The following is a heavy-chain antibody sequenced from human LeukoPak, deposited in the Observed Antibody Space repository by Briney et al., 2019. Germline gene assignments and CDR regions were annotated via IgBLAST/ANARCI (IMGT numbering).Heavy chain of an antibody. V-gene: IGHV5-51*01. CDR1: GYSFTTYW. CDR3: ARQVAEDGSGSYYLDAFDI. Sequence: GESLQISCKGSGYSFTTYWIGWVRQMPGKRLEGMGIIYPGDSDTRYSPSFQGQVTISADKSISTAYLQWSSLKASDTAMYYCARQVAEDGSGSYYLDAFDIWGQGTMVTVSS. J-gene: IGHJ3*02. CDR2: IYPGDSDT. D-gene: IGHD3-10*01.